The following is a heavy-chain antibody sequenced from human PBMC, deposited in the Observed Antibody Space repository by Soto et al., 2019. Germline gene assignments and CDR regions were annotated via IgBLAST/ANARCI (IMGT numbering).Heavy chain of an antibody. CDR3: ARDHHSYYDTSGYYPYFDF. D-gene: IGHD3-22*01. CDR2: IAYSGDT. J-gene: IGHJ4*02. CDR1: GGSIISADSY. Sequence: PSETLSLTCAVSGGSIISADSYWFWIRKHPGKGLEWIGYIAYSGDTYYNPSLRSRVTISADTSENKFSLTLKSVTAVDTAVYFCARDHHSYYDTSGYYPYFDFWGQGTLVTVSS. V-gene: IGHV4-31*11.